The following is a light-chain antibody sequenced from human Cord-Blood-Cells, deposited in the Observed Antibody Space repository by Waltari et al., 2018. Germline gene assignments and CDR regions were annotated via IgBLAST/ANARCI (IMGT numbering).Light chain of an antibody. CDR2: AAS. Sequence: DIQMTQSPSSLSASVGDRVPTTCRASQSISSYLNWYQQKPGKAPKLLIYAASSLQSGVPSRFSGSGSGTDFNLTISSLQPEDFATYYCQQSYSTPYSFGQGTKLEIK. CDR3: QQSYSTPYS. J-gene: IGKJ2*03. V-gene: IGKV1-39*01. CDR1: QSISSY.